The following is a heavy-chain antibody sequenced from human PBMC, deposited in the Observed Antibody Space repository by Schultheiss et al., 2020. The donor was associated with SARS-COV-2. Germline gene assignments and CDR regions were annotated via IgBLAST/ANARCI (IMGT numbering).Heavy chain of an antibody. Sequence: SETLSLTCTVSGGSISSYYWSWIRQPPGKGLEWIGYIYYSGSTNYNPSLKSRVTMSVDTSKNQFSLKLSSVTAADTAVYYCARPHGGKTYYDFWSGYYDYYYGMDVWGQGTTVTVSS. V-gene: IGHV4-59*08. J-gene: IGHJ6*02. D-gene: IGHD3-3*01. CDR1: GGSISSYY. CDR3: ARPHGGKTYYDFWSGYYDYYYGMDV. CDR2: IYYSGST.